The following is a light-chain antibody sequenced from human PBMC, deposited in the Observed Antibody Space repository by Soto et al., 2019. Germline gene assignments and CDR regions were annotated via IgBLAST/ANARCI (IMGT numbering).Light chain of an antibody. V-gene: IGLV2-14*01. J-gene: IGLJ2*01. Sequence: QSVLTQPASVSGSPGQSITISCTGTSSDVGGYNYVSWYQQHPGKAPKFMIYEVSNRPSGVSNRFSGSKSGNTASLTISGLQAEDEAVYYCSSYTSSSTLIFGGGTKLTVL. CDR2: EVS. CDR3: SSYTSSSTLI. CDR1: SSDVGGYNY.